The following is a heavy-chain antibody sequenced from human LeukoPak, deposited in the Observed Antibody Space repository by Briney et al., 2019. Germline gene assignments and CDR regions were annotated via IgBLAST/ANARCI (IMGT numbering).Heavy chain of an antibody. J-gene: IGHJ3*02. Sequence: GGSLRLSCAASGFTFSDYYMSWIRQAPGKGLEWVSAISGSGGSTYYADSVRGRFTISRDNSRNTLYLQMDSLRSEDTAVYYCAKDRSSWSPGYAFDIWGQGTMVTVSS. CDR2: ISGSGGST. D-gene: IGHD6-13*01. V-gene: IGHV3-23*01. CDR3: AKDRSSWSPGYAFDI. CDR1: GFTFSDYY.